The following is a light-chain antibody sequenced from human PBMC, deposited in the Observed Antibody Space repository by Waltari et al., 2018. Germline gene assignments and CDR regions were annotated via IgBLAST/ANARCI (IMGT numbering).Light chain of an antibody. Sequence: DIQMTQSPSSLSASVGDRVTITCRASQGIRNSLAWYQQKPGKAPNLLLYAASRFESGVTSRLSGSGSGTDYTLTISSLQPEDFATYYCQQYYTTPYTFGQGTKLEI. V-gene: IGKV1-NL1*01. CDR1: QGIRNS. CDR2: AAS. J-gene: IGKJ2*01. CDR3: QQYYTTPYT.